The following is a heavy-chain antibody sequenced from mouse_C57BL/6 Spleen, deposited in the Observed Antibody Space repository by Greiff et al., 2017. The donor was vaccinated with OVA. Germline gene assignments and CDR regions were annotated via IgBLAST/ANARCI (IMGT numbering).Heavy chain of an antibody. CDR2: LSSGSSTI. V-gene: IGHV5-17*01. Sequence: EVKLVESGGGLVKPGGSLKLSCAASGFPFSDYGMHWVRQAPEKGLEWVAYLSSGSSTIYYADTVQGRFTISRDNAKNTLVLQMTRLRTEDTAMYYCARRKGGMDYWGQGTSVTVSS. CDR1: GFPFSDYG. J-gene: IGHJ4*01. CDR3: ARRKGGMDY.